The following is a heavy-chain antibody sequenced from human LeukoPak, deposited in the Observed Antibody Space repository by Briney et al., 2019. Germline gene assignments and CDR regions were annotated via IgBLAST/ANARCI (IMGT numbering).Heavy chain of an antibody. D-gene: IGHD2-21*02. V-gene: IGHV3-7*05. J-gene: IGHJ4*02. CDR2: INQNGSAI. Sequence: GGSLRLSCAASGFTFSSCWMTWVRQAPGKGLEWVANINQNGSAIYYVDSVKGRFTISRDNAKNSLYLQMNSLRAEDTAVYYCARLPGSDSYFDYWGQGILVTVSS. CDR1: GFTFSSCW. CDR3: ARLPGSDSYFDY.